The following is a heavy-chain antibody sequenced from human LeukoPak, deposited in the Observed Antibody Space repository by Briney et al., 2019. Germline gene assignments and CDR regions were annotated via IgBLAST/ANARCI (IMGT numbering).Heavy chain of an antibody. CDR3: ASLLFGSGADYYYMDV. Sequence: GGSLRLSCAASGFTFSSYSMNWVRQAPGKGLEWVSYISSSSSTIYYADSVKGRFTISRDNSKNTLYLQMNSLRAEDTAVYYCASLLFGSGADYYYMDVWGKGTTVTVSS. V-gene: IGHV3-48*01. CDR2: ISSSSSTI. D-gene: IGHD2-21*01. CDR1: GFTFSSYS. J-gene: IGHJ6*03.